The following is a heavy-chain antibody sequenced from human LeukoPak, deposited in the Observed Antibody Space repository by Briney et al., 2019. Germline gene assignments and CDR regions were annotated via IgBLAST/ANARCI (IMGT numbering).Heavy chain of an antibody. V-gene: IGHV3-30*01. Sequence: PGGSLRLSCAASGFTFSSYAMHWVRQAPGKGLEWVAVISYDGSNKYYADSVKGRFTISRDNSKNTLYLQMNSLRAEDTAVYYCARSRYSGYDSRDAFDIWGQGTMVTVSS. CDR1: GFTFSSYA. CDR3: ARSRYSGYDSRDAFDI. D-gene: IGHD5-12*01. CDR2: ISYDGSNK. J-gene: IGHJ3*02.